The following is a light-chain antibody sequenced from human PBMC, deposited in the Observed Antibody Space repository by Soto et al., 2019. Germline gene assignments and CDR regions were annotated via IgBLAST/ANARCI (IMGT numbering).Light chain of an antibody. CDR1: RGHSSYI. J-gene: IGLJ2*01. CDR3: ETWDINTHVV. Sequence: QSVLTQSSYASASRGSSVKLTCTLSRGHSSYIIAWHQQQPGKAPRYLMNLEGSGSFNKGSGVPDRFSGSSSGADRYLTISNLQFEDEADYYCETWDINTHVVFGGGTKVTVL. CDR2: LEGSGSF. V-gene: IGLV4-60*02.